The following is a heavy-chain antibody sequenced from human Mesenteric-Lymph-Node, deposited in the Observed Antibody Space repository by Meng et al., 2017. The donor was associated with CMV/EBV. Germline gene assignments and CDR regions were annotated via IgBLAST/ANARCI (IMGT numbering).Heavy chain of an antibody. CDR2: IKQDGSEK. Sequence: GESLKISCAASGFTFSSYWMSWVRQAPGKGLEWVANIKQDGSEKYYVDSVKGRFTISRDNAKNSLYLQMNSLRSDDTAVYYCARDLWLAAVGTGYYNGMDVWGQGTTVTVSS. D-gene: IGHD6-13*01. CDR3: ARDLWLAAVGTGYYNGMDV. CDR1: GFTFSSYW. V-gene: IGHV3-7*03. J-gene: IGHJ6*02.